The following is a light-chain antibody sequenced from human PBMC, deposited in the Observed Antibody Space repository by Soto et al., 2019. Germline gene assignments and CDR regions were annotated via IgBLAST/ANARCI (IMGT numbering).Light chain of an antibody. CDR1: SGSVSTNYH. Sequence: QTVVTQEPSFSVSPGGTVTLTCGLTSGSVSTNYHPSWYQQTPGQAPRTLIHSTNTRSSGVPDRFSGSILGNKAALTITGAQADDQSDYYCVLYMGSGIWMFGGGTKVTV. J-gene: IGLJ3*02. CDR2: STN. V-gene: IGLV8-61*01. CDR3: VLYMGSGIWM.